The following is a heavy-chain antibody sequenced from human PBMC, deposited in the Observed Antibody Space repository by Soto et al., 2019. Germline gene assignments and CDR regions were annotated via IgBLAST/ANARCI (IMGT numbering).Heavy chain of an antibody. Sequence: QVQLVQSGAEVKKPGASVKVSCKASGYTFTGYYMHWVRQAPGQGLEWMGWINPNSGGTNYAQKFQGSVTMTRDTSISTAYMELSRLRSDDTAVYYCARDYGDYDYYYGMDVWGQGTTVTVSS. CDR2: INPNSGGT. V-gene: IGHV1-2*04. D-gene: IGHD4-17*01. J-gene: IGHJ6*02. CDR3: ARDYGDYDYYYGMDV. CDR1: GYTFTGYY.